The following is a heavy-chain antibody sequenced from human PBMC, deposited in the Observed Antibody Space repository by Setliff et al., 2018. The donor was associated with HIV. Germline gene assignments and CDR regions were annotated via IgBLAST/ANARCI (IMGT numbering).Heavy chain of an antibody. CDR2: IYYNGNT. Sequence: PSETLSLTCTVSGGSISSTTYWWGWIRQPPGQGLEWIGTIYYNGNTFYDPSLKSRVTISIDMSKNQFSLKLTSVAAADTAVYYCAKRPGYGYPFHIWGQGTMVTVSS. CDR3: AKRPGYGYPFHI. V-gene: IGHV4-39*01. D-gene: IGHD5-18*01. CDR1: GGSISSTTYW. J-gene: IGHJ3*02.